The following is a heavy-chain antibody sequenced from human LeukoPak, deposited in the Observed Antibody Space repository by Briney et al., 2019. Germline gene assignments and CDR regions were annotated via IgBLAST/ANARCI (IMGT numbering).Heavy chain of an antibody. V-gene: IGHV4-34*01. D-gene: IGHD2-15*01. CDR1: GGSFSGYY. CDR2: INHSGST. Sequence: PSETLSLTCAVYGGSFSGYYWSWIRQPPGKGLEWIGEINHSGSTNYNPSLKSRVTISVDTSKNQFSLKLSSVTPADTAVYYCARGIGCSGGSCYSYWYFDLWGRGTLVTVSS. J-gene: IGHJ2*01. CDR3: ARGIGCSGGSCYSYWYFDL.